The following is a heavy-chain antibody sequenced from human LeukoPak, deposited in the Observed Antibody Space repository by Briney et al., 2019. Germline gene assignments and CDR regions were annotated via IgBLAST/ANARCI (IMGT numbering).Heavy chain of an antibody. CDR1: GFTFSSYA. V-gene: IGHV3-64D*06. Sequence: PGGSLRLSCSASGFTFSSYAMHWVRQAPGKGLEYVSAISSNGGSTYYADSVKGRFTISRDNSKNTLYLQMSSLRAEDTAVYYCVKADHTMVRGVTLDYWGQGTLVTVSS. CDR2: ISSNGGST. CDR3: VKADHTMVRGVTLDY. J-gene: IGHJ4*02. D-gene: IGHD3-10*01.